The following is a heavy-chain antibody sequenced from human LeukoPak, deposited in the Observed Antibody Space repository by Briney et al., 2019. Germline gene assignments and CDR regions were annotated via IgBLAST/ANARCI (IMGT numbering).Heavy chain of an antibody. D-gene: IGHD6-19*01. J-gene: IGHJ6*03. Sequence: SETLSLTCTVSGGSISSSSYYWGWIRQPPGKGLEWIGSIYYSGSTYYNPSLKSRVTISVDTSKNQFSLKLSSVTAADMAVYYCARGGSGWNYYYYYMDVWGKGTTVTISS. CDR1: GGSISSSSYY. V-gene: IGHV4-39*01. CDR3: ARGGSGWNYYYYYMDV. CDR2: IYYSGST.